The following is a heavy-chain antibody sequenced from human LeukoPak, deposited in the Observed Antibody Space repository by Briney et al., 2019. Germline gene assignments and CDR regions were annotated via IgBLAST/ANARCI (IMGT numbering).Heavy chain of an antibody. Sequence: ASVKVSCKASGYTFTSYGISWVRQAPGQGLEWMGWISAYNGNTNYAQKLQGRVTMTTDTSTSTAYMELRSLRSDDTAVYYCASIRFGEFYFDYWGQGTLVTVSS. CDR1: GYTFTSYG. CDR3: ASIRFGEFYFDY. J-gene: IGHJ4*02. D-gene: IGHD3-10*01. V-gene: IGHV1-18*01. CDR2: ISAYNGNT.